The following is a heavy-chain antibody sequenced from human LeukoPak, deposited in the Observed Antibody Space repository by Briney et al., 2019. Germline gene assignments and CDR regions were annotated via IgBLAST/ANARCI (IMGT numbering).Heavy chain of an antibody. J-gene: IGHJ4*02. CDR2: ISAYNGNT. V-gene: IGHV1-18*04. D-gene: IGHD6-13*01. CDR1: GYTFTGYY. CDR3: ARDRGDRIAAAVLDPSFDY. Sequence: ASVKVSCKASGYTFTGYYMHWVRQAPGQGLEWMGWISAYNGNTNYAQKLQGRVTMTTDTSTSTAYMELRSLRSDDTAVYYCARDRGDRIAAAVLDPSFDYWGQGTLVTVSS.